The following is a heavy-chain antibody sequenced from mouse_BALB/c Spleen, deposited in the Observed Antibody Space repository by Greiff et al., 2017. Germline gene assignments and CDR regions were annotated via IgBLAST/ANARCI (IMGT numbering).Heavy chain of an antibody. Sequence: EVMLVESGGGLVKPGGSLKLSCAASGFAFSSYDMSWVRQTPEKRLEWVAYISSGGGSTYYPDTVKGRFTISRDNAKNTLYLQMSSLKSEDTAMYYCARGFYGNYAWFAYWGQGTLVTVSA. CDR2: ISSGGGST. CDR3: ARGFYGNYAWFAY. D-gene: IGHD2-1*01. CDR1: GFAFSSYD. J-gene: IGHJ3*01. V-gene: IGHV5-12-1*01.